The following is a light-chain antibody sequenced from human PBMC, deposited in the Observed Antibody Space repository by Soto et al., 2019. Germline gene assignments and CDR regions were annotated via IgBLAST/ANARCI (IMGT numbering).Light chain of an antibody. CDR3: QQRSNWPPVIT. Sequence: PGERATLSCRASQSFSSYLAWYQPKPGQAPRLLIYDASKRATGIPARFSGRGSGTDFTLTISSLEPEDFAVYYCQQRSNWPPVITFGQGTRLEIK. J-gene: IGKJ5*01. CDR2: DAS. V-gene: IGKV3-11*01. CDR1: QSFSSY.